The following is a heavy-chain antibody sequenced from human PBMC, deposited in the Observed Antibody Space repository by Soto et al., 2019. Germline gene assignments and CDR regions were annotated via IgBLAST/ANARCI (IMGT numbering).Heavy chain of an antibody. CDR1: GFVFSDSG. CDR3: AKEGPGGGRHFYYAMDV. V-gene: IGHV3-30*18. J-gene: IGHJ6*02. D-gene: IGHD1-26*01. CDR2: ITNDGNNE. Sequence: QMNLVESGGGVVQPGRSLRLSCAAYGFVFSDSGMHWVRQAPGKGLEWVALITNDGNNEYYRESVKGRFSISRGRSTNTVDLLMNSLRPEDTGVYYCAKEGPGGGRHFYYAMDVWGQGTTVTVSS.